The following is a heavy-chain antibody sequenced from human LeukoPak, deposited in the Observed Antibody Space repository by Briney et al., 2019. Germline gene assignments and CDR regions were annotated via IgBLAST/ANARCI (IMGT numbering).Heavy chain of an antibody. CDR2: INTVNGNT. Sequence: GASVKVSCKASGYTFTSYAIHWVRQAPGQRLEWMGWINTVNGNTKYSQKFQGRVTITRDTSASTAYMELSSLRSEDTAVYYCARLNSLEYYYGMDVWGQGTTVTVSS. V-gene: IGHV1-3*04. CDR3: ARLNSLEYYYGMDV. CDR1: GYTFTSYA. J-gene: IGHJ6*02. D-gene: IGHD3-3*01.